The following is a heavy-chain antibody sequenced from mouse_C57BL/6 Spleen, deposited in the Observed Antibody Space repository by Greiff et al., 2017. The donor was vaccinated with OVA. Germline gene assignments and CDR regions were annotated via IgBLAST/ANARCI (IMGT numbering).Heavy chain of an antibody. Sequence: EVKVVESVAELVRPGASVKLSCTASGFNIKNTYMHWVKQRPEQGLEWIGRIDPANGNTKYAPKFQGKATITADTSSNTAYLQLSSLTSEDTAIYYCAREVYYGSSPGYFDVWGTGTTVTVSS. CDR1: GFNIKNTY. D-gene: IGHD1-1*01. V-gene: IGHV14-3*01. CDR3: AREVYYGSSPGYFDV. J-gene: IGHJ1*03. CDR2: IDPANGNT.